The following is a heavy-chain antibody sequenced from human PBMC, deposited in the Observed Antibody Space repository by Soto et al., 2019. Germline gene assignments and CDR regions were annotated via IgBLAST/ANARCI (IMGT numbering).Heavy chain of an antibody. CDR2: ISAYSGNT. D-gene: IGHD2-21*02. CDR1: GYTFTSYG. Sequence: ASVEVSCKASGYTFTSYGISWVRLAPGQGLEWMGWISAYSGNTNYAQKLQGRVTLTTDTSTRTAYMELRSLRSDDTAVYYCARVTSRDFLFAYWGQGTLVTVSS. CDR3: ARVTSRDFLFAY. J-gene: IGHJ4*02. V-gene: IGHV1-18*01.